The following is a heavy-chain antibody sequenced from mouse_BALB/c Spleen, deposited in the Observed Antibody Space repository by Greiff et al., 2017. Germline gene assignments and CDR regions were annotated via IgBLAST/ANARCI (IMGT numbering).Heavy chain of an antibody. V-gene: IGHV14-3*02. D-gene: IGHD2-1*01. Sequence: EVQLQQSGAELVKPGASVKLSCTASGFNIKDTYMHWVKQRPEQGLEWIGRIDPANGNTKYDPKFQGKATITADTSSNTAYLQLSSLTSEDTAVYYCARLPWENYAMDYWGQGTSVTVSS. CDR3: ARLPWENYAMDY. J-gene: IGHJ4*01. CDR1: GFNIKDTY. CDR2: IDPANGNT.